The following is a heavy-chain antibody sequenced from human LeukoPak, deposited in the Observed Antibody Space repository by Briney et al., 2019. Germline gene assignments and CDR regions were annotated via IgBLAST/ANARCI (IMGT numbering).Heavy chain of an antibody. Sequence: GGYLRLSCAASGNYWMHWVRQAPGKGLVWVSHINSDGSWTSYADSVKGRFTISKDNAKNTVYLQMNSLRAEDTAVYYCVSFYETYWGRGTLVTVSS. CDR1: GNYW. D-gene: IGHD2/OR15-2a*01. CDR3: VSFYETY. J-gene: IGHJ4*02. V-gene: IGHV3-74*01. CDR2: INSDGSWT.